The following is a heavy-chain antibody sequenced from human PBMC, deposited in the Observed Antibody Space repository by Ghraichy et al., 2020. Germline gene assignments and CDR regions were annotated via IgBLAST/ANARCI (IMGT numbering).Heavy chain of an antibody. V-gene: IGHV3-9*01. J-gene: IGHJ4*02. D-gene: IGHD6-19*01. CDR2: ISWNSGSI. CDR1: GFTFDDYA. CDR3: AKSDSSGWYGAFDY. Sequence: SLRLSCAASGFTFDDYAMHWVRQAPGKGLEWVSGISWNSGSIGYADSVKGRFTISRDNAKNSLYLQMNSLRAEDTALYYCAKSDSSGWYGAFDYWGQGTLVTVSS.